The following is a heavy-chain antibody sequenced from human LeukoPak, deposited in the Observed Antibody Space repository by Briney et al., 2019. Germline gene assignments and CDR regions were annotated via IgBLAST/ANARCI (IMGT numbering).Heavy chain of an antibody. Sequence: GGSLRLSCAASGFTFSSYTMSWVRQAPGKGLEWVSTITTSDGNTYFADSVKGRFTISRDNSKNTLFLQMNSLRAEDTALYYCAKGRANYNIDYWGQGTLVSVSS. J-gene: IGHJ4*02. CDR1: GFTFSSYT. V-gene: IGHV3-23*01. D-gene: IGHD4/OR15-4a*01. CDR3: AKGRANYNIDY. CDR2: ITTSDGNT.